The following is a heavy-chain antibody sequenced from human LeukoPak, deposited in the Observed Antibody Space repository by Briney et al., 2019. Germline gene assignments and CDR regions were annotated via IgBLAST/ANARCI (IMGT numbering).Heavy chain of an antibody. J-gene: IGHJ4*02. CDR1: GDTFSSYA. D-gene: IGHD3-22*01. CDR3: ARAGDYYDSSGADY. CDR2: IIPIFGTA. V-gene: IGHV1-69*05. Sequence: GASVKVSCKASGDTFSSYAISWVRQAPGQGLEWMGGIIPIFGTANYAQKFQGRVTITTDESTSTAYMELSSLRSEDTAVYYCARAGDYYDSSGADYWGQGTLVTVSS.